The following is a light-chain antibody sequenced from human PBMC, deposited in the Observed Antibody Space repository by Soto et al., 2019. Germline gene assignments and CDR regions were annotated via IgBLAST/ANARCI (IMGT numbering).Light chain of an antibody. CDR1: SSDVGAYNY. CDR2: EVT. V-gene: IGLV2-14*01. Sequence: QSALTQPASVSGSPGQSITISCTGTSSDVGAYNYVSWYQQHSGKAPKLIIYEVTNRPSGVSNRFSASKSGNTASLTIFGLRAEDKADYYCSSYTSSSSWVFGGGTKVTVL. CDR3: SSYTSSSSWV. J-gene: IGLJ3*02.